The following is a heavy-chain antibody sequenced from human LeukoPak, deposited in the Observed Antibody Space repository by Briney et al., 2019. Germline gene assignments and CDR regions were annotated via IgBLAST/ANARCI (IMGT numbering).Heavy chain of an antibody. CDR3: TTKVTRGNSGDDYDD. J-gene: IGHJ4*02. D-gene: IGHD5-12*01. CDR1: GGTFRSYG. Sequence: GGSLTLSCAVSGGTFRSYGMQWGRQAPGKGLEWVALISSDGNDKLYGDSVRGRFTISRDDSKSTLYLQMNSLRAEDTAVYYCTTKVTRGNSGDDYDDWGQGTLVTVSS. V-gene: IGHV3-30*03. CDR2: ISSDGNDK.